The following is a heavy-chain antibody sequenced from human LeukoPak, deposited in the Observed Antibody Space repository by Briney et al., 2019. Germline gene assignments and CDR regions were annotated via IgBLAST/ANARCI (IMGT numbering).Heavy chain of an antibody. CDR3: TWMATIFTVDY. Sequence: GSLRLSCVLSGLTFSDAWMGWVRQAPGKGLEWVGRIRNDRITDYAAPVQGRFSISRDNSKNTFYLQMNSLRTEDTGMCFCTWMATIFTVDYWGQGTLVTVSS. D-gene: IGHD5-12*01. J-gene: IGHJ4*02. V-gene: IGHV3-15*01. CDR2: IRNDRIT. CDR1: GLTFSDAW.